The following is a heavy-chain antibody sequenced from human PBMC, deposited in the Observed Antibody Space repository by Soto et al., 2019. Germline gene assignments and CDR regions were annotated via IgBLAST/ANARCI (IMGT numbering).Heavy chain of an antibody. CDR3: AREGVRCMDV. CDR1: GYTFTSYD. D-gene: IGHD3-16*01. J-gene: IGHJ6*02. Sequence: QVQLVQSGAEVKKPGASVKVSCTASGYTFTSYDINWVRQATGQGLEWMGWMNPNSANTGYAQKFQGRVTMTMDTSIITAYMELSSLRAEDTAVYYCAREGVRCMDVWGQGTTVTVSS. CDR2: MNPNSANT. V-gene: IGHV1-8*01.